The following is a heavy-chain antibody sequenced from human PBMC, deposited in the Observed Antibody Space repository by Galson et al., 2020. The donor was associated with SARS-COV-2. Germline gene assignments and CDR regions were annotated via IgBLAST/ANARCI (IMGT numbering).Heavy chain of an antibody. J-gene: IGHJ6*02. CDR1: GYTFTSYY. CDR3: ATPLPSYYDILTGSFYYYGMDI. Sequence: ASVTVSCKASGYTFTSYYMHWVRQAPGQGLEWMGIINPSGGSTSYAQKFQGRVTMTRDTSTSTVYMELSSLRSEDTAVYYCATPLPSYYDILTGSFYYYGMDIWGQGTTVTVAS. V-gene: IGHV1-46*01. D-gene: IGHD3-9*01. CDR2: INPSGGST.